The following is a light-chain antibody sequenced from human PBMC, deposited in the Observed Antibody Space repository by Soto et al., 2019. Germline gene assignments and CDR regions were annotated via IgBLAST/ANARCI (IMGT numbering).Light chain of an antibody. Sequence: DIPMTQSLSSLSASVGDRVTITCRASQSISSYLNWYQQKPGKAPKLLIYAASSLQSGVPSRFSGSGSGTDFTLTISSLQPEDFATYYCQQSYSTPRTFGQGTKVEIK. J-gene: IGKJ1*01. CDR3: QQSYSTPRT. CDR2: AAS. V-gene: IGKV1-39*01. CDR1: QSISSY.